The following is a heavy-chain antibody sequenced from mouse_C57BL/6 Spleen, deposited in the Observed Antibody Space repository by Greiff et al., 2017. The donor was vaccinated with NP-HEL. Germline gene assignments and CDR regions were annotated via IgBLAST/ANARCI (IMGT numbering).Heavy chain of an antibody. Sequence: VQLQQPGAELVKPGASVKLSCKASGYTFTSYWMQWVKQRPGQGLEWIGENDPSDSYTNYNQKFKGKATLTVDTSSSTAYMQLSSLTSEDSAVYYCARGRFDGYYYAMDYWGQGTSVTVSS. J-gene: IGHJ4*01. CDR3: ARGRFDGYYYAMDY. CDR1: GYTFTSYW. CDR2: NDPSDSYT. V-gene: IGHV1-50*01. D-gene: IGHD2-3*01.